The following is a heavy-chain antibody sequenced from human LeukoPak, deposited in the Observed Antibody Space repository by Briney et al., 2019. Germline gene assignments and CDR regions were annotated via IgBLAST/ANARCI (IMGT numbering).Heavy chain of an antibody. J-gene: IGHJ4*02. Sequence: ASVKVSCKTSGYSFNDYYLHWVRQAPGQGLEWMGWNNPNSGRTNSAPKFQGRVTLTTDTSITTAYMELTSLISGDTALYYCATDSSDVLTGYYHFWGQGTLVTVSS. D-gene: IGHD3-9*01. V-gene: IGHV1-2*02. CDR2: NNPNSGRT. CDR3: ATDSSDVLTGYYHF. CDR1: GYSFNDYY.